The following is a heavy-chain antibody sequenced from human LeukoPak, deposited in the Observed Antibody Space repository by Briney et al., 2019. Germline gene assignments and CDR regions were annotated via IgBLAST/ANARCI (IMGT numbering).Heavy chain of an antibody. J-gene: IGHJ4*02. CDR3: ARYVVYGSGKYYFDY. D-gene: IGHD3-10*01. CDR1: GGSVSSGPYY. V-gene: IGHV4-39*01. Sequence: SETLSLTCTVSGGSVSSGPYYWSWIRQPPGKGLDWIASINYSGSTYYNPSLKSRVTISVDTSENQFSLKLSSVTAADTAVYYCARYVVYGSGKYYFDYWGQGTLVTVSS. CDR2: INYSGST.